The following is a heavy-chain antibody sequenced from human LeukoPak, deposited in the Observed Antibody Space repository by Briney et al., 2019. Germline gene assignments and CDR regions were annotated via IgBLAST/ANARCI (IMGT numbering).Heavy chain of an antibody. D-gene: IGHD3-16*01. CDR2: INHSGST. CDR3: ARFPEGGGYNFDY. CDR1: GGSFSGYY. V-gene: IGHV4-34*01. Sequence: KASETLSLTCAVYGGSFSGYYWSWIRQPPGKGLEWIGEINHSGSTNYNPSLKSRVTISVDTSKNQFSLKLSSVTAADTAVYYCARFPEGGGYNFDYWGQGTLVTVSS. J-gene: IGHJ4*02.